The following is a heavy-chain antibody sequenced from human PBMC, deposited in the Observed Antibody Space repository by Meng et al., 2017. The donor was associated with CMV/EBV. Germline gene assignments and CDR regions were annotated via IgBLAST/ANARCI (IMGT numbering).Heavy chain of an antibody. CDR2: IYYIGST. Sequence: SETLSLTCTVSGGSISSYYWSWIRQPPGKGLEWIGYIYYIGSTNYNPTIKSRVTISVDTSKTQFSLNLSSVTDADTAVYYCARGTIFDPWGQGTLVTVSS. D-gene: IGHD3-3*01. CDR3: ARGTIFDP. J-gene: IGHJ5*02. V-gene: IGHV4-59*01. CDR1: GGSISSYY.